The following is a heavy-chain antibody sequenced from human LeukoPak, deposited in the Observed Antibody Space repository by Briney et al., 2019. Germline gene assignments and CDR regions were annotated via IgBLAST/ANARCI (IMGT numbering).Heavy chain of an antibody. CDR3: ARGNYDFWSGHYTHFDY. CDR2: IYYSATT. J-gene: IGHJ4*02. Sequence: SETLSLTCTVSGGSISTYYWSWIRQPPGKGLEWIGYIYYSATTNYNPSLRSRVTISVDTSKNQFSLKLRSVTAADTAVYYCARGNYDFWSGHYTHFDYWGQGTLVAVSS. D-gene: IGHD3-3*01. CDR1: GGSISTYY. V-gene: IGHV4-59*01.